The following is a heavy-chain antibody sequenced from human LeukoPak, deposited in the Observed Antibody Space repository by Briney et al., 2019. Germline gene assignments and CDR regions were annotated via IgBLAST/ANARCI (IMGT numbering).Heavy chain of an antibody. D-gene: IGHD3-10*01. V-gene: IGHV4-39*01. CDR2: IYYSGST. CDR1: GGSISSSSYY. J-gene: IGHJ4*02. Sequence: SETLSLTCTVSGGSISSSSYYLGWIRQPPGKGLEWIGSIYYSGSTYYNPSLKSRVTISVDTSKNQFSLKLSSVTAADTAVYYCARARITMVRGPDVINYYFDYWGQGTLVTVSS. CDR3: ARARITMVRGPDVINYYFDY.